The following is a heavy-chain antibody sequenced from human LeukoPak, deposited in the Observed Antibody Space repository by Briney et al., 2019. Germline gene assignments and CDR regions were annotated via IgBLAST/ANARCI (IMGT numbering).Heavy chain of an antibody. CDR2: ISRSGSST. CDR1: GFIFSDYH. V-gene: IGHV3-11*04. D-gene: IGHD4-17*01. CDR3: ARVQNGDYGFDY. Sequence: GGSLRLSCAASGFIFSDYHMHWIRQAPGKGLEWVSYISRSGSSTYYADSVKGRFTISRDNAKNSLYLQMNSLRAEDTAVYYCARVQNGDYGFDYWGQGTLVTVSS. J-gene: IGHJ4*02.